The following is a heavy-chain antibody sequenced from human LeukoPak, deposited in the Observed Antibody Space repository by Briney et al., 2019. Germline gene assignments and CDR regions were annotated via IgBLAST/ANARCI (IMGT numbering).Heavy chain of an antibody. Sequence: SETLSLTCTVSGGSISSSSYYWGWIRQPPGKGLEWIGSIYYSGSTYYNPSLKSRVTISVDTSKNQFSLKLSSVTAADTAVYYCARRANRYYYDSSGYLATLPYFDYWGQGTLVTVSS. CDR2: IYYSGST. CDR3: ARRANRYYYDSSGYLATLPYFDY. D-gene: IGHD3-22*01. V-gene: IGHV4-39*01. J-gene: IGHJ4*02. CDR1: GGSISSSSYY.